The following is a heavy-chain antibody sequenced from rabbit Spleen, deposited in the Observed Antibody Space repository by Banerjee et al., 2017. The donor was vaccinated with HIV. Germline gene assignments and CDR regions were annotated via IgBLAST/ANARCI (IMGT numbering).Heavy chain of an antibody. CDR3: ARRIGGDDYYDL. CDR1: GFSFSSSYY. V-gene: IGHV1S40*01. CDR2: IYAGSSGST. J-gene: IGHJ4*01. D-gene: IGHD1-1*01. Sequence: QSLEESGGDLVKPGASLTLTCTASGFSFSSSYYMCWVRQAPGKGLEWIACIYAGSSGSTVYASWAKGRFTISKTSSTTVTLQMTSLTAADTATYFCARRIGGDDYYDLWGQGTLVTVS.